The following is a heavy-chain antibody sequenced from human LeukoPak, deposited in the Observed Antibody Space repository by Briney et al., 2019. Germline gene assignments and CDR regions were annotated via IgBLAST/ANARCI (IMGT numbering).Heavy chain of an antibody. CDR1: GYTFTSYG. CDR2: ISAYNGNT. Sequence: GASVKVSCKASGYTFTSYGISWVRQAPGQGLEWMGWISAYNGNTNYAQKLQGRVTMTTGTSTSTAYMELRSLRSDDTAVYYCARDLSLVVSNPLDYWGQGTLVTVSS. CDR3: ARDLSLVVSNPLDY. J-gene: IGHJ4*02. V-gene: IGHV1-18*01. D-gene: IGHD3-22*01.